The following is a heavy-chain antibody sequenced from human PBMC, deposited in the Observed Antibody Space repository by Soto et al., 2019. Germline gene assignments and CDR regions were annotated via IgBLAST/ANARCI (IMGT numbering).Heavy chain of an antibody. Sequence: SETLSLTCTVSGGSINSYYWSWIRQPPGKGLEWIGYIYYSGSTNYNPSLKSRVTISVDTSKSQFSLKLSSVTAADTAVYYCARGLRFLEWFDPWGQGTLVTVSS. J-gene: IGHJ5*02. V-gene: IGHV4-59*01. CDR1: GGSINSYY. CDR2: IYYSGST. D-gene: IGHD3-3*01. CDR3: ARGLRFLEWFDP.